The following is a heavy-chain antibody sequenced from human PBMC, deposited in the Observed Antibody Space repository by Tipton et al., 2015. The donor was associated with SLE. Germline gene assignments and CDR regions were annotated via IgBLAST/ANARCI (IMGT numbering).Heavy chain of an antibody. CDR1: GGSFSGYY. Sequence: GLVKPSETLSLTCAVYGGSFSGYYWSWIRQPPGKGLEWIGEINHSGSTNYNPSLKSRVTISVDTSKNQFSLKLSSVTAADTAVYYCARGLWGMAARPYYFDYWGQGTLVTVSS. V-gene: IGHV4-34*01. J-gene: IGHJ4*02. CDR2: INHSGST. D-gene: IGHD6-6*01. CDR3: ARGLWGMAARPYYFDY.